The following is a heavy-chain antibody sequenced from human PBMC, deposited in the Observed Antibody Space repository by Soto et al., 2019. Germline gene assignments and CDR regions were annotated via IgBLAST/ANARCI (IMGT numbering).Heavy chain of an antibody. CDR3: ARGRDGGAAI. D-gene: IGHD2-15*01. CDR1: GGSFSGYY. V-gene: IGHV4-34*01. CDR2: INPSGNT. J-gene: IGHJ4*02. Sequence: QVQLQQWGAGLLKPSETLSLTCAVYGGSFSGYYWSWIRQPPGKGLEWIGEINPSGNTNYTPPLKSRVTISGDTSKSQFSLNLSSVTAADTAVYYCARGRDGGAAIWGQGTLVTVSS.